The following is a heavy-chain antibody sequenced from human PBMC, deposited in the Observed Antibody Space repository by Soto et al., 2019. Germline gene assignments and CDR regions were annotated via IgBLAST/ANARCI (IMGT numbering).Heavy chain of an antibody. Sequence: QVQLVESGGGVVQPGRSLRLSCQASGFTFVRYVIHWLRQAPGKGLEWVAAMSYDGGSQYYTDSVKGRFTISRDNSKNTLYLQMSSLRPEDTATYYCARVLVEVTINSAFDFWGQGTIVTVSS. D-gene: IGHD2-15*01. CDR3: ARVLVEVTINSAFDF. CDR1: GFTFVRYV. CDR2: MSYDGGSQ. J-gene: IGHJ3*01. V-gene: IGHV3-30-3*01.